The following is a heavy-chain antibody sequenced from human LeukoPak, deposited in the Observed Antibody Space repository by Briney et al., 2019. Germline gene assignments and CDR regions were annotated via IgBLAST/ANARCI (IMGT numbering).Heavy chain of an antibody. J-gene: IGHJ6*02. V-gene: IGHV3-21*01. CDR2: ISSSSSYI. Sequence: GGSLRLSCAASGFTFSSYSMNWVRQAPGKGLEWVSSISSSSSYIYYADSVKGRFTISRDNAKNSLYLQMNSLRAEDTAVYYCARDLIVVVPAAIVSYYYGMDVWGQGTTVTVSS. CDR3: ARDLIVVVPAAIVSYYYGMDV. CDR1: GFTFSSYS. D-gene: IGHD2-2*01.